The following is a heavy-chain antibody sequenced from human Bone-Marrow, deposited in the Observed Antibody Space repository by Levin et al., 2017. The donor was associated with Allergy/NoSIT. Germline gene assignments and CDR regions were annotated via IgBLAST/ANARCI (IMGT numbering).Heavy chain of an antibody. CDR1: GFTFSDYY. Sequence: GGSLRLSCAASGFTFSDYYMSWIRQAPGKGLEWVSYISSSGSTIYYADSVKGRFTISRDNAKNSLYLQMNSLRAEDTAVYYCARERGGYDYVWGSYRYDVSDYWGQGTLVTVSS. CDR3: ARERGGYDYVWGSYRYDVSDY. D-gene: IGHD3-16*02. CDR2: ISSSGSTI. J-gene: IGHJ4*02. V-gene: IGHV3-11*01.